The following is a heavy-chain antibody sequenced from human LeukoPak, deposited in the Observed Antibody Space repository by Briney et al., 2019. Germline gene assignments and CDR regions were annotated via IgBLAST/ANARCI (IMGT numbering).Heavy chain of an antibody. D-gene: IGHD3-10*01. V-gene: IGHV4-59*12. CDR3: ARGFFARGSPGSWFDP. Sequence: SETLSLTCTVSGGSISYDYWSWIRQSPGKRLEWIGYIYHSGSTYYNLSLKSRVTISVDRSKNQFSLKLTSVTAADTGVYLCARGFFARGSPGSWFDPWGQGTLVTVSS. CDR1: GGSISYDY. J-gene: IGHJ5*02. CDR2: IYHSGST.